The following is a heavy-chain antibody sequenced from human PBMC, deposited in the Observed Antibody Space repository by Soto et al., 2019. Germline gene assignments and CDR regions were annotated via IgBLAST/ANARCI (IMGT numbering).Heavy chain of an antibody. Sequence: SETLSLTCAVYGGSFSGYYWSWIRQPPGKGLEWIGEINHSGSTNYNPSLKSRVTISVDTSKNQFSLKLSSVTAADTAVYYCARVRHRGWLAYYYYYGMDVWGQGTTVTVSS. D-gene: IGHD6-19*01. V-gene: IGHV4-34*01. CDR1: GGSFSGYY. CDR2: INHSGST. J-gene: IGHJ6*02. CDR3: ARVRHRGWLAYYYYYGMDV.